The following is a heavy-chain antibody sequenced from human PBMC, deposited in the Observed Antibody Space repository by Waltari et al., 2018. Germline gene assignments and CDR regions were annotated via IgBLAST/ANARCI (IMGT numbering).Heavy chain of an antibody. CDR2: IYPSGRT. Sequence: QVQLQESGPGLVKPSQTLSRTCNVPGGSISSGTYYWTWIRQPAGKGLEWIGRIYPSGRTNYHPSLTSRLIISVDTSKNQFSLKLTSVTAADTAVYYCAGQGDYYAFDIWGQGTMLTVSS. D-gene: IGHD4-17*01. CDR1: GGSISSGTYY. V-gene: IGHV4-61*02. CDR3: AGQGDYYAFDI. J-gene: IGHJ3*02.